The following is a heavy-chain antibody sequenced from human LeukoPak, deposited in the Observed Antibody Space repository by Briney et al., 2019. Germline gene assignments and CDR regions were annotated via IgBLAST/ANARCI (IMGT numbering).Heavy chain of an antibody. CDR3: ARVGRGHYDRSALGYYFDY. D-gene: IGHD3-22*01. Sequence: GGSLRLSCAASGFTFSSYAMHWVRQAPGKGLEWVAVISYDGSNKYYADSVKGRFTISRDNSKNTLYLQMNSLRAEDTAVYYCARVGRGHYDRSALGYYFDYWGQGTLVTVSS. CDR2: ISYDGSNK. CDR1: GFTFSSYA. J-gene: IGHJ4*02. V-gene: IGHV3-30*04.